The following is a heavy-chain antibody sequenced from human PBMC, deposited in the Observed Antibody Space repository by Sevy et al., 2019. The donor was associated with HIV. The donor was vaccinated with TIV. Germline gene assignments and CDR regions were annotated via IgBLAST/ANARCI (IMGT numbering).Heavy chain of an antibody. V-gene: IGHV3-30*03. D-gene: IGHD6-19*01. CDR1: GFTFNKYA. Sequence: GGSLRLSCEASGFTFNKYAMSWVRQAPGKGLEWVATISFDGTNEYYADSVKGRFTISRDNSRNTLYLQMNSLRGDDTAVYYCARDVGRSTGWSRGADYWGQGALVTVSS. CDR2: ISFDGTNE. CDR3: ARDVGRSTGWSRGADY. J-gene: IGHJ4*02.